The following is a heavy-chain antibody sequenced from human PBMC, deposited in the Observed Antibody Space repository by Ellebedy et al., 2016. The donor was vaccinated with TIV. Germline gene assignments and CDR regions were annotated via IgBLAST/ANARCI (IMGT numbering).Heavy chain of an antibody. J-gene: IGHJ4*02. V-gene: IGHV3-9*01. CDR1: GFTCDDYA. D-gene: IGHD3-9*01. CDR2: ISWNSGRI. Sequence: SLKISCAASGFTCDDYAMHWVRQAPGKGLEWVSDISWNSGRIGYADSVKGRFTISRDNAKNSLYLQMNSLRPEDTALYYCASHTGYYFDSWGQGTLVTVSS. CDR3: ASHTGYYFDS.